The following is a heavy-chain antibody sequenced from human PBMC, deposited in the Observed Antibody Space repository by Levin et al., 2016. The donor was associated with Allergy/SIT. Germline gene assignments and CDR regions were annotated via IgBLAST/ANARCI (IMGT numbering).Heavy chain of an antibody. D-gene: IGHD3-22*01. J-gene: IGHJ4*02. CDR3: ARGPSGYYSYFDY. Sequence: RQAPGKGLEWIGEINHSGSTNYNPSLKSRVTISVDTSKNQFSLKLSSVTAADTAVYYCARGPSGYYSYFDYWGQGTLVTVSS. CDR2: INHSGST. V-gene: IGHV4-34*01.